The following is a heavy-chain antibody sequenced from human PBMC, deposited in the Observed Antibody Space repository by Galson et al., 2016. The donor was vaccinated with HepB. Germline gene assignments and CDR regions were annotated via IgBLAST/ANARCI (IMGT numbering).Heavy chain of an antibody. CDR3: AKDLWRRGFLDH. Sequence: SLRLSCAAAGFTFNNHDMHWVGQAPGKGLAWEALISYDGSNEYYSDSVKGRFTISRDNSKNTMYLQMNRVRLEDTAVYYCAKDLWRRGFLDHWGQGTLVTVSS. CDR1: GFTFNNHD. CDR2: ISYDGSNE. D-gene: IGHD2-21*01. J-gene: IGHJ4*02. V-gene: IGHV3-30*18.